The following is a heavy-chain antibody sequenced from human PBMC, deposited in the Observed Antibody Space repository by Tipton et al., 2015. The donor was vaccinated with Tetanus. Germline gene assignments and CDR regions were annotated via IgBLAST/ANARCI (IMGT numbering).Heavy chain of an antibody. V-gene: IGHV4-59*01. Sequence: TLSLTCAVSSGSIRTTYWSWVRQSPGKGLEWIGFIEYNGITNYHPSLRSRVRISVDSSTSQFSLRLASVTAADTAVYYCACGSGYFDSSDNSPLDFWGRGMLVTVSS. D-gene: IGHD3-22*01. CDR2: IEYNGIT. CDR3: ACGSGYFDSSDNSPLDF. J-gene: IGHJ4*02. CDR1: SGSIRTTY.